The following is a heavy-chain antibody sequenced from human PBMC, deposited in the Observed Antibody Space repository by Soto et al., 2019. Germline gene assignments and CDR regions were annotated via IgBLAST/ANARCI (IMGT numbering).Heavy chain of an antibody. V-gene: IGHV1-8*01. J-gene: IGHJ6*02. CDR2: MNPNSGNT. CDR1: GYTFTSYD. CDR3: ARGFVDTAMVQPNRPYYYYYYGMDV. Sequence: GASVKVSCKASGYTFTSYDINCVRQATGQGLEWMGWMNPNSGNTGYAQKFQGRVTMTRNTSISTAYMELSSLRSEDTAVYYCARGFVDTAMVQPNRPYYYYYYGMDVWGQGTTVTVSS. D-gene: IGHD5-18*01.